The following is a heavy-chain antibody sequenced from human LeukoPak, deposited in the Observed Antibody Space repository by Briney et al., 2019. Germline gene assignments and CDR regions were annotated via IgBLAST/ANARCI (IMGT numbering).Heavy chain of an antibody. J-gene: IGHJ4*02. Sequence: SETLSLTCTVSGGSISSSSYYWGWIRQPPGKGLEWIGSIYYSGSTYYNPSLKSRVTISVDTSKNQFSLRLSSVTAADTAVYYCAAFSSSRPLDYWGQGTLVTVSS. CDR2: IYYSGST. D-gene: IGHD6-13*01. V-gene: IGHV4-39*07. CDR3: AAFSSSRPLDY. CDR1: GGSISSSSYY.